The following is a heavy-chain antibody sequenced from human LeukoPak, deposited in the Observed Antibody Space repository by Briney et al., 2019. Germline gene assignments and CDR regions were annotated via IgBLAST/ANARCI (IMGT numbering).Heavy chain of an antibody. J-gene: IGHJ6*02. V-gene: IGHV4-34*01. CDR1: SGSCRDYY. D-gene: IGHD6-19*01. CDR3: ARPSGYSSGWTSYYGMDV. CDR2: INHSGST. Sequence: SETVCLTCAVCSGSCRDYYWSWVGEAPGKELEWIGEINHSGSTNYNPSLKSRVTISVDTSKNQFSLKLSSVTAADTAVYYCARPSGYSSGWTSYYGMDVWGQGPTVTVSS.